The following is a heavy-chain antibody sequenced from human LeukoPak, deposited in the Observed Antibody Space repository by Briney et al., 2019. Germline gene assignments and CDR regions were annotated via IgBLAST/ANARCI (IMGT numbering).Heavy chain of an antibody. V-gene: IGHV4-39*01. CDR2: IYYDGSA. J-gene: IGHJ4*02. Sequence: SETLSLTCSVSSDSIYGSSRYWAWIRQPPGKGLEWVASIYYDGSAYYSPSLKSRVTISIDTSKNQFSLRLKSATAADTAVYYCARLELSYVDFWGQGTLVTVSS. CDR3: ARLELSYVDF. CDR1: SDSIYGSSRY. D-gene: IGHD1-7*01.